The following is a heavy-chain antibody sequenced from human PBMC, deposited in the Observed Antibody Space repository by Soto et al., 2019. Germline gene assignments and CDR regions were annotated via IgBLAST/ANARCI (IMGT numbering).Heavy chain of an antibody. J-gene: IGHJ5*02. CDR1: GGSISSGDYY. CDR3: ARVQGYYDFWSGYLYDWFDH. CDR2: IYYSGST. D-gene: IGHD3-3*01. Sequence: PSETLSLTCTVSGGSISSGDYYWSWIRQPPGKGLEWIGYIYYSGSTYYNPSLKSRVTISVDTSKNQFSLKLSSVTAADTAVYYCARVQGYYDFWSGYLYDWFDHWGQETLVTVSS. V-gene: IGHV4-30-4*01.